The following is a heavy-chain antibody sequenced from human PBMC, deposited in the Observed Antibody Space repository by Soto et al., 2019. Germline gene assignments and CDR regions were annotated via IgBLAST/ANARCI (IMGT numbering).Heavy chain of an antibody. Sequence: QVQLQESGPGLVRPSETLSLTCTVSGDSISRNGNYWSWIRQHPGQGLEWIGYIHYSGSTYYTPSLKGQVNISVDRSKHQCSLNLTSVTAAATAAYFSARVRVAKQPSPTPARLRFDFWGQGALVTVSS. CDR3: ARVRVAKQPSPTPARLRFDF. D-gene: IGHD1-1*01. J-gene: IGHJ4*02. CDR1: GDSISRNGNY. V-gene: IGHV4-31*01. CDR2: IHYSGST.